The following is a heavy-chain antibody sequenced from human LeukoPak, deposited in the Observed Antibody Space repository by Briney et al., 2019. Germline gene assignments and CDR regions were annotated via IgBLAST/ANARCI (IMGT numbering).Heavy chain of an antibody. D-gene: IGHD2-15*01. V-gene: IGHV3-48*02. CDR3: ASNYCSGGSCYFPYFDY. Sequence: PGGSLRLSCAASGFAFSSYAMNWVRQAPGKGLEWVSYISRSSSTIYYADSVKGRFTISRDNAKNSLYLQMNSLRDEDTAVYYCASNYCSGGSCYFPYFDYWGQGTLVTVSS. J-gene: IGHJ4*02. CDR2: ISRSSSTI. CDR1: GFAFSSYA.